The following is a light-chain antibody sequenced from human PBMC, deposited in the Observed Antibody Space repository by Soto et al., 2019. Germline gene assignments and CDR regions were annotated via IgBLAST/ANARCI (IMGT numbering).Light chain of an antibody. CDR2: DVS. V-gene: IGLV2-14*01. Sequence: QSVLTQPASVSGSPGQSITISCTGTSRDVGGSNDVSWYQQHPGKAPTLIISDVSYRPSGVSNRFSGSKSGNTASLTISGLHVEDEADYYCRSSTGSSTYVFGTGTQLTVL. CDR3: RSSTGSSTYV. CDR1: SRDVGGSND. J-gene: IGLJ1*01.